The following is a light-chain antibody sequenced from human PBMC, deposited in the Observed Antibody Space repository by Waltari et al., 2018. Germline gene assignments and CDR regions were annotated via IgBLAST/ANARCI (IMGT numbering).Light chain of an antibody. J-gene: IGLJ3*02. Sequence: QLLLTQSPSASASLGASVKLTCTVSSGHSNYAIAWHQQHPQTGPRYLMKVNSDGSHIKGDGIPGRFSGSSSGAERYLIISSLQAEDEADYYCQTGGFGIWVFGGGTTLTVL. CDR1: SGHSNYA. CDR3: QTGGFGIWV. CDR2: VNSDGSH. V-gene: IGLV4-69*01.